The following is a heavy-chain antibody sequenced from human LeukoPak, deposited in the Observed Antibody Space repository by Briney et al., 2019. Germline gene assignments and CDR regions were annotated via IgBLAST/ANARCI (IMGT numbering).Heavy chain of an antibody. J-gene: IGHJ4*02. V-gene: IGHV3-23*01. CDR1: GFPFSVYA. CDR2: ITVRAQST. Sequence: GGSLTLLCVASGFPFSVYAKSWVRAAQGKALEWGSTITVRAQSTYYADSVEGRFTISRDNSKNTLYRQMNSLRAEDTAVYYCAKIGPHHPSWGQGTLVTVSS. D-gene: IGHD1-14*01. CDR3: AKIGPHHPS.